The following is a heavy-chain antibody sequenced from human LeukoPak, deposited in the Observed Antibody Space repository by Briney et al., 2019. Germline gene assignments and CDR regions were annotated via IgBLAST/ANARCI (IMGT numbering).Heavy chain of an antibody. D-gene: IGHD2-2*01. CDR1: GFTFSSHA. Sequence: SGGCLRLSCAASGFTFSSHAMSWVRQAPGKGLEWVSGMRGSGGSTYYADSVKGRFTISRDNSQNTLYLQMNSLRTEDTAVYYCAKDTYCSSTGCYRGYFDYWGQGTLVTV. CDR2: MRGSGGST. V-gene: IGHV3-23*01. J-gene: IGHJ4*02. CDR3: AKDTYCSSTGCYRGYFDY.